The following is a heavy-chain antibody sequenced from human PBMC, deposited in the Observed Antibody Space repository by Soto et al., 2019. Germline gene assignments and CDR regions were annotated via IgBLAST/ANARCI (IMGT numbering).Heavy chain of an antibody. CDR3: ARERNYDSSGYSYYYGMDV. D-gene: IGHD3-22*01. Sequence: PSETLSLTCAGYGGSFSGYSWTWIRQPPGTGLEWVGEINHSGSTNYNRSRKRRLTISVDPSKHQFSLKLSSVTAADTAVYYCARERNYDSSGYSYYYGMDVWGQGTTVTVSS. CDR2: INHSGST. CDR1: GGSFSGYS. J-gene: IGHJ6*02. V-gene: IGHV4-34*01.